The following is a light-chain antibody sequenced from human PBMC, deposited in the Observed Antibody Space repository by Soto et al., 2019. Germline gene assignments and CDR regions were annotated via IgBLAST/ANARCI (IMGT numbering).Light chain of an antibody. CDR1: QSVSRY. Sequence: EIVLTQSPATLSLSPGERATLSCRASQSVSRYLAWYQQRIGQAPRLLIYAASNRATGIPARFSGSGSGTDFTLTISSLEPEDLAVYYCQQRSDWPRVTFGGGTRVEI. CDR2: AAS. CDR3: QQRSDWPRVT. J-gene: IGKJ4*01. V-gene: IGKV3-11*01.